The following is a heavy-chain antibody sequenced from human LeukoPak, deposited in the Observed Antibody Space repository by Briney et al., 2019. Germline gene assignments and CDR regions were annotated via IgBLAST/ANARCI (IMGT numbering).Heavy chain of an antibody. D-gene: IGHD1-26*01. V-gene: IGHV3-7*03. J-gene: IGHJ4*02. Sequence: PGGSLRLSCTASGFTFSSHWMTWVRQPPGKGLEWVANIKEDGSVKYYVDSVKGRFTISRDNTNNALYLQVNSLRAEDTAVYYCAKGGKWDVTPFDYWGQGTLVTVSS. CDR2: IKEDGSVK. CDR3: AKGGKWDVTPFDY. CDR1: GFTFSSHW.